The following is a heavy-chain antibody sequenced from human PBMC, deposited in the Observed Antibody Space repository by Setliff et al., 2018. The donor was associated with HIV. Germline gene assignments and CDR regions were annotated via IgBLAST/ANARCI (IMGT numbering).Heavy chain of an antibody. Sequence: SETLSLTCTVSGDSISNYYWSWIRQPPGRGLEWIGYIYNSASTNYSPSLMSRVTISVDTSKNQISLKLNSVTAADTAVYYCARDGGRTGYSSSSDQWGQGTLVTVSS. J-gene: IGHJ4*02. CDR2: IYNSAST. D-gene: IGHD6-13*01. V-gene: IGHV4-4*09. CDR1: GDSISNYY. CDR3: ARDGGRTGYSSSSDQ.